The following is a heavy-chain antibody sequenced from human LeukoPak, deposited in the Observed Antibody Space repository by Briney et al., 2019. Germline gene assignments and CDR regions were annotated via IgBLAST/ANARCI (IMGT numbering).Heavy chain of an antibody. CDR2: IYYSGST. D-gene: IGHD3-16*01. Sequence: PSQTLSLTCTVSGGSISSGTYYWGWIRRPPGKGLDWIGSIYYSGSTYYNPSLKSRVTVSVDTSKNQFSLELTSVTAADTAVFYCVRGSTLRHYQYWGQGILVTVSS. CDR3: VRGSTLRHYQY. CDR1: GGSISSGTYY. J-gene: IGHJ4*02. V-gene: IGHV4-39*01.